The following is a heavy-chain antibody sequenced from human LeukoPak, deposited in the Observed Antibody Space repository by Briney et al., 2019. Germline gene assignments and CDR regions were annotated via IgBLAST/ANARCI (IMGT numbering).Heavy chain of an antibody. CDR2: IYTSGST. J-gene: IGHJ3*02. CDR1: GGSISSYY. D-gene: IGHD3-10*01. CDR3: ARGGWFGEFDAFDI. V-gene: IGHV4-4*07. Sequence: PSETLSLTCTVSGGSISSYYWSWIRQPAGKGLEWIGRIYTSGSTNYNPSLKSRVTMSVDTSKNQFSLKLSSVTAADTAVYYCARGGWFGEFDAFDIWGQGTMVTVSS.